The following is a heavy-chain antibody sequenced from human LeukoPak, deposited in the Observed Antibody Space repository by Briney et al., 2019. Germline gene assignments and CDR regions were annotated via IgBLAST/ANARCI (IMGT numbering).Heavy chain of an antibody. V-gene: IGHV4-59*01. CDR3: ARIRFEILRHNWFDH. D-gene: IGHD3-10*01. CDR2: ISYTVTS. CDR1: GGSISTYN. Sequence: SETLSLTCTDSGGSISTYNWSWIRQPPGKGLEWIGYISYTVTSNYNPSLKSRVTISVDTSKNQFSLKLSSVTAADTAVYFCARIRFEILRHNWFDHCGQGTLVTVSS. J-gene: IGHJ5*02.